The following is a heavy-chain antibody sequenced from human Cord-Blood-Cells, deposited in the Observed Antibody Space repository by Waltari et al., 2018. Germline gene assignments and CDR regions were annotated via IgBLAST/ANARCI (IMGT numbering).Heavy chain of an antibody. CDR2: ISGSGGST. J-gene: IGHJ4*02. V-gene: IGHV3-23*01. CDR3: AKDGGYSSSSFDY. CDR1: GFTFSGYA. D-gene: IGHD6-6*01. Sequence: EVQLLESGGGLVQPGGSLRLSCAASGFTFSGYAMSWVRQAPGKGLEWVSAISGSGGSTYYADSVKGRFTISRDNSKNTLYLQMNSLRAEDTAVYYCAKDGGYSSSSFDYWGQGTLVTVSS.